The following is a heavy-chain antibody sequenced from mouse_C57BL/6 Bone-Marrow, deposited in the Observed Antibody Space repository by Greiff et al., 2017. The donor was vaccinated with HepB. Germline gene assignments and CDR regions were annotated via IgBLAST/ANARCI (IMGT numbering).Heavy chain of an antibody. Sequence: VKLVESGAELVKPGASVKISCKASGYAFSSYWMNWVKQRPGKGLEWIGQIYPGDGDTNYNGKFKGKATLTADKSSSTAYMQLSSLTSEDSAVYFCATRGDYYYGSSWLRYWYFDVWGTGTTVTVSS. J-gene: IGHJ1*03. CDR1: GYAFSSYW. CDR2: IYPGDGDT. CDR3: ATRGDYYYGSSWLRYWYFDV. D-gene: IGHD1-1*01. V-gene: IGHV1-80*01.